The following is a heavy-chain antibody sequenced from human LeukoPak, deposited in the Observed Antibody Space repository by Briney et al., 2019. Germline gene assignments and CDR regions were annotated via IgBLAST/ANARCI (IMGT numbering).Heavy chain of an antibody. Sequence: SETLSLTCTVSGYSINNGYYWGRIRQPPGKGLEWIGSIYHSGSTYYNPSLKSRVTISVDTSKNQFSLKLSSVTAADTAVYYCAREGTTMIVVVINEGGHFDYWGQGTLVTVSS. D-gene: IGHD3-22*01. J-gene: IGHJ4*02. CDR3: AREGTTMIVVVINEGGHFDY. CDR2: IYHSGST. V-gene: IGHV4-38-2*02. CDR1: GYSINNGYY.